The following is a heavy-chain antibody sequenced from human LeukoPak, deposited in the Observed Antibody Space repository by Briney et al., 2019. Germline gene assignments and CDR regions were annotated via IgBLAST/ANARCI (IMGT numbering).Heavy chain of an antibody. CDR2: MNPNSGNT. V-gene: IGHV1-8*01. Sequence: ASVKVSCKASGYTFTSYDINWVRQATGQGLEWMGWMNPNSGNTGYAQKFQGRVTMTRNTSISTAYMELSSLRSEDTAVYYCARAPLRIVGATTYYFDYWGQGTPVTVSS. CDR1: GYTFTSYD. CDR3: ARAPLRIVGATTYYFDY. D-gene: IGHD1-26*01. J-gene: IGHJ4*02.